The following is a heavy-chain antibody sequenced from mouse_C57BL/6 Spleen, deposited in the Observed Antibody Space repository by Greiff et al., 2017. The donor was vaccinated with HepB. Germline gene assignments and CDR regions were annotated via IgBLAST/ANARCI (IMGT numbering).Heavy chain of an antibody. CDR2: ISYAGSN. CDR3: ARYGNYAMDY. V-gene: IGHV3-6*01. CDR1: GYSITSGYY. Sequence: EVKLVESGPGLVKPSQSLSLTCSVTGYSITSGYYWNWIRQFPGNKLEWMGYISYAGSNNYNPSLKNRISITRDTSKNQFFLKLNSVTTEDTATYYCARYGNYAMDYWGQGTSVTVSS. J-gene: IGHJ4*01. D-gene: IGHD2-1*01.